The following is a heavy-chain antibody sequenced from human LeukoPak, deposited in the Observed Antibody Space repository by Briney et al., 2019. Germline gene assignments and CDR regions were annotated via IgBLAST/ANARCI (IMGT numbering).Heavy chain of an antibody. CDR3: TRDFPRDYDILTGYYMAGWFDP. D-gene: IGHD3-9*01. V-gene: IGHV1-18*01. CDR1: GYTFTSYG. Sequence: ASVTVSCKASGYTFTSYGISWVRQAPGQGLEWMGWISAYNGNTNYAQKLQGRVTMTTDTSTSTAYMELRSLRSDDTAVYYCTRDFPRDYDILTGYYMAGWFDPWGRGTLVTVSS. CDR2: ISAYNGNT. J-gene: IGHJ5*02.